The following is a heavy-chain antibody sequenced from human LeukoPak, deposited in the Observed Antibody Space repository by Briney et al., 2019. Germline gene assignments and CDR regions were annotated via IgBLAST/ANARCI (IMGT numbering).Heavy chain of an antibody. V-gene: IGHV3-43*01. D-gene: IGHD1-26*01. CDR1: GFSFDDYM. CDR2: ISWDGGST. J-gene: IGHJ4*02. CDR3: ANTLVGATTVLDY. Sequence: GGSLRLSCAASGFSFDDYMMHWVRQAPGKGLEWVSLISWDGGSTYYADSVKGRFTISRDNSKNTLYLQMHSLRAEDTAVYYCANTLVGATTVLDYWGQGTLVTVSS.